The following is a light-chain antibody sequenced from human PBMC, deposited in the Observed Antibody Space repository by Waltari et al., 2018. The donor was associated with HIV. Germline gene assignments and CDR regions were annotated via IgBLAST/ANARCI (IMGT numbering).Light chain of an antibody. CDR1: ELGDKY. Sequence: SYEVTQPTSVAVSPAQTASITCSGYELGDKYTCWYQQKPGQSPLLVIYQDNKRPSGIPERFSGSSSGHTATLTISGTLPMDEADYYCQAWGSSTSGVFGTGTKLTVL. CDR3: QAWGSSTSGV. CDR2: QDN. V-gene: IGLV3-1*01. J-gene: IGLJ3*02.